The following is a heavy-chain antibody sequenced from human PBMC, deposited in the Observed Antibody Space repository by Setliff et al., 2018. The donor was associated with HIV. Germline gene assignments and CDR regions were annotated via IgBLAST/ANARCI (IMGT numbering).Heavy chain of an antibody. CDR3: AKVRDYGSGSYYNWYFDL. J-gene: IGHJ2*01. D-gene: IGHD3-10*01. CDR1: GYTFSGYY. CDR2: INPNNGDT. Sequence: ASVQVSCKASGYTFSGYYLHWVLQAPGQGLEWMGWINPNNGDTKYAQKFQGWVTMTRDTSISTAYMELYRLRSDDTAVYYCAKVRDYGSGSYYNWYFDLWGRGTRVTVSS. V-gene: IGHV1-2*04.